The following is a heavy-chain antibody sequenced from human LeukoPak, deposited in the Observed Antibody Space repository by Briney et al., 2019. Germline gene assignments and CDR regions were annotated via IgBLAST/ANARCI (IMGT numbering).Heavy chain of an antibody. Sequence: GGSLRLSCAASGFTFSSYSMNWVRQAPGKGLEWVSSISSSSSYIYYADSVKGRFTISRDNAKNSLYLQMNSLRAEDTAVYYCARDIEEWFGENYYYGMDVWGQGTTVTVSS. CDR2: ISSSSSYI. CDR1: GFTFSSYS. J-gene: IGHJ6*02. D-gene: IGHD3-10*01. CDR3: ARDIEEWFGENYYYGMDV. V-gene: IGHV3-21*01.